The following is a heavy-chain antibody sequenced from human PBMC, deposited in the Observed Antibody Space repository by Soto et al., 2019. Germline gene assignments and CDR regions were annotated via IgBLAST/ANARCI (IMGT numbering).Heavy chain of an antibody. V-gene: IGHV1-69*12. CDR3: ARNSYYYGSGSSSNWFDP. Sequence: QVQLVQSGAEVKKPGSSVKVSCKASGGTFSSYAISWVRQAPGQGLEWMGGIIPIFGTANYAQKFQGRVTMTADESTSTAYMELSSLRSEDTAVYYCARNSYYYGSGSSSNWFDPWGQGTLVTVSS. D-gene: IGHD3-10*01. CDR2: IIPIFGTA. CDR1: GGTFSSYA. J-gene: IGHJ5*02.